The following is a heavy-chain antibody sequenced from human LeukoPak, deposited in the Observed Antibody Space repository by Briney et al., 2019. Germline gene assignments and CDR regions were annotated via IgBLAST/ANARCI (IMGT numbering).Heavy chain of an antibody. CDR3: ARLSSVWQIVARGAIDY. Sequence: GGSLRLSCAASGFSFSSYSMHWVRQAPGKGLEWVSYISSSSSTIYYADSVKGRFTISRDNAKNSLWLQMNSLRAEDTALYYCARLSSVWQIVARGAIDYWGRGTLVTVSS. J-gene: IGHJ4*02. D-gene: IGHD3-10*01. V-gene: IGHV3-48*01. CDR1: GFSFSSYS. CDR2: ISSSSSTI.